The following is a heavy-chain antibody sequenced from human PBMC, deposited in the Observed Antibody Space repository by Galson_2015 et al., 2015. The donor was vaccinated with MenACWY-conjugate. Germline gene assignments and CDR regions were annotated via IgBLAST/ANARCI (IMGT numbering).Heavy chain of an antibody. V-gene: IGHV3-23*01. D-gene: IGHD6-13*01. J-gene: IGHJ6*02. CDR2: ISLSGDST. CDR3: ARAVAAAIYYGMDV. CDR1: GFTFSSYA. Sequence: SLRLSCAASGFTFSSYAMTWVRQAPGKGPEWVSVISLSGDSTFYADSVKGRFTISRDNSKKTLYLQMNSLRDEDTAVYYCARAVAAAIYYGMDVWGQGTTVTVSS.